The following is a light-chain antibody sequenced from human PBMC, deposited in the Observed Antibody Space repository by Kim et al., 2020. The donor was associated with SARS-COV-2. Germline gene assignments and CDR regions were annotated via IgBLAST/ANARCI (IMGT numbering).Light chain of an antibody. Sequence: PGERATLSSRASQSVSRNLAWYQQKPGQTPRLLIYAASTRATGIPARFSGSGSGTEFTLTISSLQSEDFAVYYCQQYNNWPPEITFGEGTKVDIK. CDR2: AAS. V-gene: IGKV3-15*01. J-gene: IGKJ4*01. CDR3: QQYNNWPPEIT. CDR1: QSVSRN.